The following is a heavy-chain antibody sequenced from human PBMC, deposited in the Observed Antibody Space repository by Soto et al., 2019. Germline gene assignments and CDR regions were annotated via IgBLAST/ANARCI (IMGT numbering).Heavy chain of an antibody. Sequence: EVQLLESGGGLVQPGGSLRLSCAASGFTFNNYAMSWVRQAPGKGLEWVSGISGSGERTSYADSVKGRFTVSRDNSKNTVDLHMKSLRAEDTAVYYCAKDSYHGSGSYITPDYFDSWGQGTLITVSS. CDR3: AKDSYHGSGSYITPDYFDS. CDR2: ISGSGERT. J-gene: IGHJ4*02. D-gene: IGHD3-10*01. CDR1: GFTFNNYA. V-gene: IGHV3-23*01.